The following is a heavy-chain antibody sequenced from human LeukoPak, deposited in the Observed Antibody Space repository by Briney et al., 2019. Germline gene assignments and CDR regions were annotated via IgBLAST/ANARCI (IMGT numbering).Heavy chain of an antibody. D-gene: IGHD3-3*02. CDR3: VKDSAPGLHFAQLHY. CDR2: ISYDETVK. Sequence: PGRSVSLLCVVSGFCMSYCVVHWVRQAPGKGLEWVAVISYDETVKYYADSVKGRFTLSRDNSKSTLFLQMDSLRAEDTATYYCVKDSAPGLHFAQLHYWGQGTLVTVSS. J-gene: IGHJ4*02. V-gene: IGHV3-30*18. CDR1: GFCMSYCV.